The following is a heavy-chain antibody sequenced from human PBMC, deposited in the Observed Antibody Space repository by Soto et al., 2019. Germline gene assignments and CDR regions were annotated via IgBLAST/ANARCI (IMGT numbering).Heavy chain of an antibody. CDR3: TRMNDILTGDNDY. CDR2: IRSKANSYAT. Sequence: EVQLVESGGGWVQPGGSLKLSCAASGFTFSGSAMHWVRQASGKGLEWVGRIRSKANSYATAYAASVKGRFTISRDDSKNTAYLQMNSLKTEDTAVYYCTRMNDILTGDNDYWGQGTLVTVSS. J-gene: IGHJ4*02. CDR1: GFTFSGSA. V-gene: IGHV3-73*01. D-gene: IGHD3-9*01.